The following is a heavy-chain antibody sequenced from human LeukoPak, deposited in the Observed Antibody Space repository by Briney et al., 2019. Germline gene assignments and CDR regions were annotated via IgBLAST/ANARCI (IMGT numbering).Heavy chain of an antibody. CDR3: AKWRLGISGEDLGFDC. D-gene: IGHD7-27*01. CDR1: GFAFRTYE. CDR2: ISNSGSTI. J-gene: IGHJ4*02. Sequence: QPGGSLRLSCAASGFAFRTYEMNWVRQAPGKGLEWVSYISNSGSTIYYADSVKGRFTISRDNAKSSLYLQMNSLRVDDTAVYYCAKWRLGISGEDLGFDCWGQGTLVTVSS. V-gene: IGHV3-48*03.